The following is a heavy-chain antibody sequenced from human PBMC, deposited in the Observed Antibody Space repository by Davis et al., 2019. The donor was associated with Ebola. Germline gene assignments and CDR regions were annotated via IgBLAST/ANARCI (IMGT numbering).Heavy chain of an antibody. V-gene: IGHV1-8*01. CDR3: AREGRYRGSRTSYWSRRGPKSYDVGDV. Sequence: ASVKVSCKASGYTFTSYDINWVRQATGQGLEWVGWMNPNSGNTGYAQKFQGRVTMTRNTSISTAYMELSSLRSEDTAVYYCAREGRYRGSRTSYWSRRGPKSYDVGDVWGQGTTVSVSS. CDR1: GYTFTSYD. D-gene: IGHD3-10*01. J-gene: IGHJ6*02. CDR2: MNPNSGNT.